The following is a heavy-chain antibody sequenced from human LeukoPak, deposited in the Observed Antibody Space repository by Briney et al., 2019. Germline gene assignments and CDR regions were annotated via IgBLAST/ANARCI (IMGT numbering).Heavy chain of an antibody. J-gene: IGHJ4*02. CDR2: TYYRSGWYN. D-gene: IGHD7-27*01. V-gene: IGHV6-1*01. CDR3: SRELAWGPADY. CDR1: GESVSSNSAA. Sequence: SQTLSLTFAISGESVSSNSAAWGWIRQSPSRGLEWLGRTYYRSGWYNDYALSVESRITINPDTSKNQVSLQLTSVTPEDTAVYYCSRELAWGPADYWGQGTLVTVSS.